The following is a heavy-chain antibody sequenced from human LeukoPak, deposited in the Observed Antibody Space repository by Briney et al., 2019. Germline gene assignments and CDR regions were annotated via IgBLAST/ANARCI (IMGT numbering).Heavy chain of an antibody. CDR2: ISAYNGNT. Sequence: EASVKVSCKASGYTFTSYGISWVRQAPGQGLEWMGWISAYNGNTNYAQKLQGRVTMTTDTSTSTAYMELRSLRSDDTAVYYCAREYDYVWGISNWFDPWGQGTLVTVFS. D-gene: IGHD3-16*01. CDR1: GYTFTSYG. CDR3: AREYDYVWGISNWFDP. J-gene: IGHJ5*02. V-gene: IGHV1-18*01.